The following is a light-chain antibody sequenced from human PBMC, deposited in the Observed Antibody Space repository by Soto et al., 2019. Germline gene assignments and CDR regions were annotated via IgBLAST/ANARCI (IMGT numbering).Light chain of an antibody. CDR3: SSYAGSDTGV. CDR2: EGS. Sequence: QSVLTQPASVSGSPGQSITISCTGTSSDVGSYNLVSWYQQYPGKAPKLMIYEGSKRPSGVSNRFSGSKSGNTASLTISGLQAEDEADYSCSSYAGSDTGVFGGGTKLTVL. CDR1: SSDVGSYNL. V-gene: IGLV2-23*01. J-gene: IGLJ3*02.